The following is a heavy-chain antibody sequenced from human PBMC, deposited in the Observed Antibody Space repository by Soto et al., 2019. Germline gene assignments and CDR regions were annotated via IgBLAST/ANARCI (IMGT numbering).Heavy chain of an antibody. V-gene: IGHV3-23*01. CDR2: ISGSGGST. CDR3: AKGSIAVAGTGLNAFDI. Sequence: GGSLRLSCASSGFTFSSYARSLVRQAPGKGLEWVSAISGSGGSTYYADSVKGRFTISRDNSKNTLYLQMNSLRAEDTAVYYCAKGSIAVAGTGLNAFDIWGQGTMVTVSS. D-gene: IGHD6-19*01. J-gene: IGHJ3*02. CDR1: GFTFSSYA.